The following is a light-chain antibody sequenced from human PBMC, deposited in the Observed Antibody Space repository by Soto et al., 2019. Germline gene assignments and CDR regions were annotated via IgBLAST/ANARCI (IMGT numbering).Light chain of an antibody. J-gene: IGKJ1*01. CDR1: QGISTY. V-gene: IGKV1-39*01. CDR3: QQTYSTPGT. Sequence: DIQMTQSPSSLSASVGDRVTITCRASQGISTYLNWYQQKPGKAPKLLIYAASSLQSGVPSRFSGSGSGTDFTLTISSLHSEDFATYYCQQTYSTPGTFGQGTKVDIK. CDR2: AAS.